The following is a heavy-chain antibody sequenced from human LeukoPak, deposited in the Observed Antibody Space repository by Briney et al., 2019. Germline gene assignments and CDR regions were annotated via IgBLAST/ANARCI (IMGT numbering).Heavy chain of an antibody. J-gene: IGHJ4*02. CDR3: AKDIEYSYGSRFDY. CDR1: GFTLSSYA. Sequence: PGGSLRLSCAASGFTLSSYAMSWVRQAPAKGLEWVSAINGSGGSKYYADSVKGRFTISRDNSKNTLYLQMNSLRAEDTAVYYCAKDIEYSYGSRFDYWGQGTLVTVSS. V-gene: IGHV3-23*01. D-gene: IGHD5-18*01. CDR2: INGSGGSK.